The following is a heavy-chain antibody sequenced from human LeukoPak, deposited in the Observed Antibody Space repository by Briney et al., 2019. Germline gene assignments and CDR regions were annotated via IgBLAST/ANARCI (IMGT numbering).Heavy chain of an antibody. CDR1: GFTFSSYG. CDR2: IPYDGSNK. D-gene: IGHD5-24*01. V-gene: IGHV3-30*03. J-gene: IGHJ4*02. Sequence: PGRSLRLSCAASGFTFSSYGMHWVRQAPGKGLEWVSVIPYDGSNKYYADSVKGRFPISRDNSKNTLYLQMNSLRAEDTAVYYCARHFDGYKSFEYWGQGTLVTVSS. CDR3: ARHFDGYKSFEY.